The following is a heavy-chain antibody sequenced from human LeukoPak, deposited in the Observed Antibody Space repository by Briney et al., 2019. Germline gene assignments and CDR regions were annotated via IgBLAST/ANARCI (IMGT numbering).Heavy chain of an antibody. D-gene: IGHD6-6*01. V-gene: IGHV4-39*01. Sequence: PSETLSLTCAVYGGSFNNYYWGWIRQPPGKGLEWIGSIYYSGSTYYNPSLKSRVTISVDTSKNQFSLKLSSVTAADTAVYYCARLILSSSSGWFDPWGQGTLVTVSS. CDR3: ARLILSSSSGWFDP. CDR2: IYYSGST. CDR1: GGSFNNYY. J-gene: IGHJ5*02.